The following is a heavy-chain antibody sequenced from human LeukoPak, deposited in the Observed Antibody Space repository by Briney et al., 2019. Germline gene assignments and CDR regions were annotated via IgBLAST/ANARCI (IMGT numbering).Heavy chain of an antibody. V-gene: IGHV3-30*18. J-gene: IGHJ4*02. CDR2: ISDDGTNK. Sequence: GGSLRLSCAASGFIFSSYGMHEVRQTADTGRAWVAVISDDGTNKHYADSLKGRFTISRDNSKDTLYLQMNSLRPADTAVYYCAKGFYSGGNSFLIDYWGQGTLVTVSS. CDR3: AKGFYSGGNSFLIDY. CDR1: GFIFSSYG. D-gene: IGHD2-15*01.